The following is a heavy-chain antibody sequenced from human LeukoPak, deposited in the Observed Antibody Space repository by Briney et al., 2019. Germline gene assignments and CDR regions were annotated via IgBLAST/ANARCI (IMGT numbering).Heavy chain of an antibody. CDR2: VSSSGSII. D-gene: IGHD3-9*01. CDR1: GFTFSSYE. J-gene: IGHJ4*02. V-gene: IGHV3-48*03. Sequence: PGGSLRLSCAASGFTFSSYEMNWVRQAPGKGLEWVSYVSSSGSIIHYADSVKGRFTISRDNAKNSLYLQMNSLRAEDTAVYYCARSGDDDWEIDYWGQGTLVTVSS. CDR3: ARSGDDDWEIDY.